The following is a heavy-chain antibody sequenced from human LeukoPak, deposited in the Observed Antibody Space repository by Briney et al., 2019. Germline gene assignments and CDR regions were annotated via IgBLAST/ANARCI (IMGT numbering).Heavy chain of an antibody. D-gene: IGHD5-12*01. V-gene: IGHV4-61*02. CDR3: ARSYEGYYYYYMDV. J-gene: IGHJ6*03. CDR2: IYTSGST. CDR1: GGSISSGSYY. Sequence: SQTLSLTYTVSGGSISSGSYYWSWIRQPAGKGLEWIGRIYTSGSTNYNPSLKSRVTISVDTSKNQFSLKLSSVTAADTAVYYCARSYEGYYYYYMDVWGKGTTVTVSS.